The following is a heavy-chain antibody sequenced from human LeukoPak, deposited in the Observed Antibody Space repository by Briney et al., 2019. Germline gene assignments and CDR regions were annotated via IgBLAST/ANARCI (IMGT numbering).Heavy chain of an antibody. V-gene: IGHV4-39*07. J-gene: IGHJ4*02. D-gene: IGHD5-12*01. CDR2: IYHSGSS. CDR1: GGSISSSSYY. CDR3: ARANRYDLYFDY. Sequence: SETLSLTCTVSGGSISSSSYYWGWIRQPPGKGLEWIGSIYHSGSSNYNPSLKSRVTISVDTSKNQISLKLNSVTAADTAVYYCARANRYDLYFDYWGQGTLVTVSS.